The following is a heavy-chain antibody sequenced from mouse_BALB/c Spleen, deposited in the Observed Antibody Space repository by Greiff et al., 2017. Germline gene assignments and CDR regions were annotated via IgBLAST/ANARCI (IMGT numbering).Heavy chain of an antibody. D-gene: IGHD1-1*01. Sequence: EVKVVESGGGLVKPGGSLKLSCAASGFTFSSYAMSWVRQSPEKRLEWVAEISSGGSYTYYPDTVTGRFTISRDNAKNTLYLEMSSLRSEDTAMYYCARDDYYGREAYWGQGTLVTVSA. J-gene: IGHJ3*01. CDR2: ISSGGSYT. CDR1: GFTFSSYA. V-gene: IGHV5-9-4*01. CDR3: ARDDYYGREAY.